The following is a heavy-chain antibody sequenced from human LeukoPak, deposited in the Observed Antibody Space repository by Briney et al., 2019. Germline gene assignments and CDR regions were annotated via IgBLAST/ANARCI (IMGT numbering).Heavy chain of an antibody. Sequence: PSETLSLTCGVSDGFLDGFYWSWIRQSPGKGLEWIGEINHTGRTNYNPSLKSRVTISLHTSMKQFSLTLTSVTAADTAVYYCARQGSCDGTSCYSGWFDPWGQGTLAIVSS. CDR2: INHTGRT. CDR1: DGFLDGFY. CDR3: ARQGSCDGTSCYSGWFDP. J-gene: IGHJ5*02. V-gene: IGHV4-34*01. D-gene: IGHD2-2*01.